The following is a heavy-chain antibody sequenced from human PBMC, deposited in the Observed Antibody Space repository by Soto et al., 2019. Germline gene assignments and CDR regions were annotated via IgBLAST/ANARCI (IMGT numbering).Heavy chain of an antibody. CDR2: IYYSGST. V-gene: IGHV4-31*03. Sequence: TLSLTCTVSGGSISSGGYYWSWIRQHPGKGLEWIGYIYYSGSTYYNPSLKSRVTISVDTSKNQFSLKLSSVTAADTAVYYCASYSITIALNWFDPWGQGTLVTVSS. D-gene: IGHD3-3*01. J-gene: IGHJ5*02. CDR1: GGSISSGGYY. CDR3: ASYSITIALNWFDP.